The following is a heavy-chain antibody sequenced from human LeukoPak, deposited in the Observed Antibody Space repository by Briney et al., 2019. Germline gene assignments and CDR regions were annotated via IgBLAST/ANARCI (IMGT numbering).Heavy chain of an antibody. D-gene: IGHD3-22*01. CDR3: ARDRYDSSDYVNFDY. Sequence: PSETLSLTCTVSGGSISSYYWSWIRQPAGKGLEWIGRIYTSGSTNYNPSLKSRVTMSLDTSKNQFSLKLSSVTAADTAVYYCARDRYDSSDYVNFDYRGQGTLVTVSS. CDR1: GGSISSYY. V-gene: IGHV4-4*07. CDR2: IYTSGST. J-gene: IGHJ4*02.